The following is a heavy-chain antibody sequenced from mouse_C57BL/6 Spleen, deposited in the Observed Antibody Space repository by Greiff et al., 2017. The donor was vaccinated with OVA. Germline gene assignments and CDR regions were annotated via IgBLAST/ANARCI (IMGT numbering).Heavy chain of an antibody. CDR2: INPYNGGT. V-gene: IGHV1-19*01. CDR1: GYTFTDYY. D-gene: IGHD2-1*01. J-gene: IGHJ1*03. CDR3: AREVYGNWYFDV. Sequence: EVQLQQSGPVLVKPGASVKMSCKASGYTFTDYYMNWVKQSHGKSLEWIGVINPYNGGTSYNQKFKGKATLTVDKSSSTAYMELNSLTSEDCAVYYCAREVYGNWYFDVWGTGTTVTVSS.